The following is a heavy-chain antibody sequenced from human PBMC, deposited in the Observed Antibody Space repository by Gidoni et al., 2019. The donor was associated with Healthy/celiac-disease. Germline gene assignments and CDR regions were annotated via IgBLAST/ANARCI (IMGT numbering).Heavy chain of an antibody. D-gene: IGHD3-22*01. V-gene: IGHV1-69*01. Sequence: QVQLVQSGAEVKKPGSSVKVSCKASGGTFSSYAISWVRQAPGQGLEWMGGIIPIFGTANYAQKFQGRVTITADESTSTAYMELSSLRSEDTAVYYCARDRFHYYDSSGYGSPLSYFDYWGQGTLVTVSS. CDR3: ARDRFHYYDSSGYGSPLSYFDY. CDR2: IIPIFGTA. CDR1: GGTFSSYA. J-gene: IGHJ4*02.